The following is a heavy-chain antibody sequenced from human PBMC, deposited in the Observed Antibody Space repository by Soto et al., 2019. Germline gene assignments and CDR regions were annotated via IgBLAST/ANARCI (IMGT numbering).Heavy chain of an antibody. Sequence: QVQLQESGPGLVKPSETLSLTCTVSGGSVSSTSYYWSWIRQPPGKGLEWIGYIHYSGSTNYNPSLKSRVTISVDTSKNQFSLKLSSVTAADTAVFYCVRAWDHLYFDYWGQGTLVTVSS. CDR3: VRAWDHLYFDY. V-gene: IGHV4-61*01. D-gene: IGHD1-26*01. CDR2: IHYSGST. J-gene: IGHJ4*02. CDR1: GGSVSSTSYY.